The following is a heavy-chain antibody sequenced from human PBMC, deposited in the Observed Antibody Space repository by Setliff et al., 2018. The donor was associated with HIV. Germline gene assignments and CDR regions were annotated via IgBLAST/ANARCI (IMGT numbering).Heavy chain of an antibody. CDR2: MNPNSGNT. CDR3: ARGKPIFGVNNWFDP. CDR1: GGTFSSQD. J-gene: IGHJ5*02. V-gene: IGHV1-8*01. D-gene: IGHD3-3*01. Sequence: ASVKVSCKASGGTFSSQDINWVRQATGQGLEWMGWMNPNSGNTGYAPKFQGRVTMTRNTSISTAYMELSRLRPDDTAVYFCARGKPIFGVNNWFDPWGQGTLVTVSS.